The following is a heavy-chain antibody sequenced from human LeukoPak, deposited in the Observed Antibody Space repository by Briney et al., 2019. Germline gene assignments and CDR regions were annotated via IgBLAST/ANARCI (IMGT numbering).Heavy chain of an antibody. CDR1: GYTFTNYY. V-gene: IGHV1-46*01. CDR2: INLIAGLT. D-gene: IGHD3-10*01. J-gene: IGHJ4*02. CDR3: ARQQGVQYLNFDY. Sequence: VSVKVSCKASGYTFTNYYIHWLRQAPGQGPEWMGMINLIAGLTHYAPKFQGRVTMTRDTSTSTVYMELSSLGSEDTAVYYCARQQGVQYLNFDYWGQGALVTVSS.